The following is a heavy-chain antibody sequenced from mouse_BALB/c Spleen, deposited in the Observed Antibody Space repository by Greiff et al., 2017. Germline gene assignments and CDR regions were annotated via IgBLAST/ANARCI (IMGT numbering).Heavy chain of an antibody. Sequence: QVQLKQSGPDLVAPSQSLSITCTVSGFSLTSYGVHWVRQPPGKGLEWLVVIWSDGSTTYNSALKSRLSISKDNSKSQVFLKMNSLQTDDTAMYYCARSGYYLYYAMDYWGQGTSVTVSS. J-gene: IGHJ4*01. D-gene: IGHD2-3*01. CDR3: ARSGYYLYYAMDY. CDR1: GFSLTSYG. CDR2: IWSDGST. V-gene: IGHV2-6-2*01.